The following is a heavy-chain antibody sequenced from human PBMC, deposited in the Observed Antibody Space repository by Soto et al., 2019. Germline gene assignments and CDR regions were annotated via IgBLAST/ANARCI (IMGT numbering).Heavy chain of an antibody. CDR1: GGSISSSSYY. CDR3: AREGIYDFWSGYPSNYMDV. V-gene: IGHV4-39*07. Sequence: SETLSLTCTVSGGSISSSSYYWGWIRQPPGKGLEWIGSMYYSGSTYYNPSLKSRVTISVDASKNQFSLKLSAVTAADTAVYYCAREGIYDFWSGYPSNYMDVWGKGTTVTVSS. J-gene: IGHJ6*03. CDR2: MYYSGST. D-gene: IGHD3-3*01.